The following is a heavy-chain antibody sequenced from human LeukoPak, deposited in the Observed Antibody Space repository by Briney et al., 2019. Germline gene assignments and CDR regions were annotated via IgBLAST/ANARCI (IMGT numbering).Heavy chain of an antibody. J-gene: IGHJ4*02. D-gene: IGHD3-9*01. V-gene: IGHV1-8*01. Sequence: ASVKVSCKASGYTFTSYDINWVRQATGQGLEWMGWMNPNSGNTGYAQKFQGRVTMTRNTSISTAYMELSSLRSEDTAVYYCARFSYYDILTVYYNDNDYWGQGPLVTASS. CDR2: MNPNSGNT. CDR3: ARFSYYDILTVYYNDNDY. CDR1: GYTFTSYD.